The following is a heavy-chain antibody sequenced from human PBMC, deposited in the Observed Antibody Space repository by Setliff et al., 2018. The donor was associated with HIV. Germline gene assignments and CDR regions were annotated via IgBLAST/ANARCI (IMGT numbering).Heavy chain of an antibody. CDR1: GFSFSSYG. CDR3: ATDVAEKIHYYSDNSGYFYIDY. J-gene: IGHJ4*02. V-gene: IGHV3-33*05. CDR2: ISHDGSNK. D-gene: IGHD3-22*01. Sequence: QTGGSLRLSCATSGFSFSSYGMHWVRQAPGKGLEWVAVISHDGSNKYYADYAAPVKGRFTISRDDSKNTLHLQMNSLKIEDTAVYYCATDVAEKIHYYSDNSGYFYIDYWGQGALVTVSS.